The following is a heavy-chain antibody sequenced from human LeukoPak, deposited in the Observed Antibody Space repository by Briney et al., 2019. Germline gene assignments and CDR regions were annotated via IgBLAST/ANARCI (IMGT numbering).Heavy chain of an antibody. CDR2: ISYDGSNK. V-gene: IGHV3-30-3*01. J-gene: IGHJ4*02. Sequence: GGSLRLSCAASGFTFSSYAMHWVRQAPGKGLEWVAVISYDGSNKYYADSVKGRFTISRDNSKNTLYLQMNSLRAEDTAVYYCARDSLAGEYYYGSVSYWGQGTLVTVSS. CDR3: ARDSLAGEYYYGSVSY. CDR1: GFTFSSYA. D-gene: IGHD3-10*01.